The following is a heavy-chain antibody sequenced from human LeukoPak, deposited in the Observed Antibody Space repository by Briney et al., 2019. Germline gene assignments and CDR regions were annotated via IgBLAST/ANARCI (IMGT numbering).Heavy chain of an antibody. J-gene: IGHJ5*02. CDR2: INHSGST. CDR3: ARFDSSGWSYWFDP. D-gene: IGHD6-13*01. Sequence: PSETLSLTCAVYGGSFSGYYWSWICQPPGKGLEWIGEINHSGSTNYNPSLKSRVTISIDTSKNQFSLKLSSVTAADTAVYYCARFDSSGWSYWFDPWGQGTLVTVSS. V-gene: IGHV4-34*01. CDR1: GGSFSGYY.